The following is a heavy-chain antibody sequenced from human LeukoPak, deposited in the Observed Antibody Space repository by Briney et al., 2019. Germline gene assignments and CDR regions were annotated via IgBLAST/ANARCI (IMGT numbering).Heavy chain of an antibody. V-gene: IGHV1-18*04. CDR1: GYTFTSYE. D-gene: IGHD3-10*01. CDR2: IITYNGNT. CDR3: AGRRFYGSGSGAFDI. Sequence: ASVKLSCNSSGYTFTSYEISWTRHAPAQGLEWMGWIITYNGNTNYAQNLKDRVTMTTATSTTTAYMERSSLTSDDTAVYCRAGRRFYGSGSGAFDIGGQGTTVTPS. J-gene: IGHJ3*02.